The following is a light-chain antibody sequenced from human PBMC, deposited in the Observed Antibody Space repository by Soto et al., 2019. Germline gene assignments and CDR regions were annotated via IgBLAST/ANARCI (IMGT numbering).Light chain of an antibody. CDR1: SSDFGDYDY. J-gene: IGLJ3*02. CDR3: SSYTGSSTWV. V-gene: IGLV2-14*01. Sequence: QSVLTQPASVSGSPGQSITISCTGTSSDFGDYDYVSWYLQHPGKVPKLMIYEVSNRPSGVSNRFSGSKSGNTASLTISGLQAEDEADYYCSSYTGSSTWVFGGGTQLT. CDR2: EVS.